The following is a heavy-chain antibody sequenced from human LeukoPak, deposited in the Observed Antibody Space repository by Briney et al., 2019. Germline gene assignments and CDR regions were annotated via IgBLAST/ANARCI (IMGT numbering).Heavy chain of an antibody. J-gene: IGHJ6*02. CDR2: IYYSGST. CDR1: GGSISSYY. CDR3: ARGDDQQHYYYGMDV. Sequence: SETLSLTCTVSGGSISSYYWSWFRQPPGKGLEWIGYIYYSGSTNYNPSLKSRVTISVDTSKNQFSLKLSSVTAADTAVYYCARGDDQQHYYYGMDVWGQGTTVTVSS. D-gene: IGHD1/OR15-1a*01. V-gene: IGHV4-59*01.